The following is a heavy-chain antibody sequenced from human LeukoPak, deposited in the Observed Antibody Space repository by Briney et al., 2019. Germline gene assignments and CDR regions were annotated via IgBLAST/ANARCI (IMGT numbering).Heavy chain of an antibody. CDR3: ARVGYISGWYPFDF. V-gene: IGHV4-34*01. J-gene: IGHJ4*02. CDR1: GGSISSYY. CDR2: INHTGRT. Sequence: SETLSLTCTVSGGSISSYYWSWIRQPAGKGPEWIGEINHTGRTNYNPSLKSRVTISVDMSKNQFSLKLSSVTAADTAVYYCARVGYISGWYPFDFWGLGALVIVSS. D-gene: IGHD6-19*01.